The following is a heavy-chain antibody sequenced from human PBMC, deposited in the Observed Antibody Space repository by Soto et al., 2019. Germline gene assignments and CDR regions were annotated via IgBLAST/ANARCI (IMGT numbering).Heavy chain of an antibody. CDR2: VYYSGTT. V-gene: IGHV4-30-4*01. J-gene: IGHJ2*01. CDR3: ARMSYFYDKWYFDL. Sequence: QLQESGPGLVKPSQTLSLTCTVSGASMNNNDYYWSWIRQTPGKGLEWIGYVYYSGTTDYIPSLKSRLSMSIDKSQNQFTLKLNSVTAADTATYYCARMSYFYDKWYFDLWGRGTLVTVSS. CDR1: GASMNNNDYY. D-gene: IGHD3-22*01.